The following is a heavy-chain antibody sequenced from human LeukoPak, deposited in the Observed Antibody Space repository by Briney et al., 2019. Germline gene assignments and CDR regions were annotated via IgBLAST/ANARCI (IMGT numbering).Heavy chain of an antibody. CDR1: GFTVKTYD. V-gene: IGHV3-48*01. Sequence: GGSLRLSCAVSGFTVKTYDMHWVRQAPGEGPEWIAYFGISGTIYYADSVRGRFTISRDNAKNSLFLQMNSLRVDGTAIYYCAGFGVYPYWGQGTPVTVSS. J-gene: IGHJ4*02. CDR2: FGISGTI. D-gene: IGHD5/OR15-5a*01. CDR3: AGFGVYPY.